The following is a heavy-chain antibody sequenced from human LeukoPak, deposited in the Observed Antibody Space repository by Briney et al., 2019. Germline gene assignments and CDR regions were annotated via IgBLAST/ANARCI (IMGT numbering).Heavy chain of an antibody. CDR2: IIPIFGTA. CDR3: ARRDSSGWYSAYFDY. CDR1: GGTFSIYA. D-gene: IGHD6-19*01. J-gene: IGHJ4*02. Sequence: VASVKVSFKASGGTFSIYAISWVRQAPGQGLEWMGGIIPIFGTANYAQKFQGRVTITADESTSTAYMELSSLRSEDTAVYYCARRDSSGWYSAYFDYWGQGTLVTVSS. V-gene: IGHV1-69*13.